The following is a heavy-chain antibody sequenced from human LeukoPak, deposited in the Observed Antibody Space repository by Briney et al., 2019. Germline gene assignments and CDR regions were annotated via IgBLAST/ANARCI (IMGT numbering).Heavy chain of an antibody. Sequence: PGGSLRLSCAASGFNFRSYAMHWVRQAPGKGLEWVAVISSDGNSKYYADSVKGRFTISRDNSKNTLYLQMSSLRAEDTAVYYCAKNPHGDITIYLARYTSAASYYCEYWGQGTLVTVSS. CDR2: ISSDGNSK. D-gene: IGHD3-9*01. CDR1: GFNFRSYA. CDR3: AKNPHGDITIYLARYTSAASYYCEY. J-gene: IGHJ4*02. V-gene: IGHV3-30-3*02.